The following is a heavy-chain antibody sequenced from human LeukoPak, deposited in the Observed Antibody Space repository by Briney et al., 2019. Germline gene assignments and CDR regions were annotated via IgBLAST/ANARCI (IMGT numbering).Heavy chain of an antibody. CDR3: VRDGGVSGYDLLDY. V-gene: IGHV3-7*01. Sequence: PGGSLRLSCAASGFTFSHYWMTWVRQAPGKGLEWVAQINQDGSEEYYMDSVKARFTISGDNAKNSGFLQMSSLRAEDTAVYYCVRDGGVSGYDLLDYWGQGTLVTVSS. J-gene: IGHJ4*02. CDR2: INQDGSEE. D-gene: IGHD5-12*01. CDR1: GFTFSHYW.